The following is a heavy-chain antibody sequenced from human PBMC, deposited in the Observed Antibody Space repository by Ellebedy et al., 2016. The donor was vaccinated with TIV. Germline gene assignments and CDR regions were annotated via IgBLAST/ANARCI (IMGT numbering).Heavy chain of an antibody. J-gene: IGHJ6*03. CDR3: ARRGPAAAPYYMDV. Sequence: GGSLRLSXAASGFTFSTYATSWVRQAPGKGLEWVSGISGSGGSTYYADSVKGRFTISRDDSKKTMYLQMDSLRAEDTAVYYCARRGPAAAPYYMDVWGKGTTVIVSS. CDR2: ISGSGGST. D-gene: IGHD6-13*01. V-gene: IGHV3-23*01. CDR1: GFTFSTYA.